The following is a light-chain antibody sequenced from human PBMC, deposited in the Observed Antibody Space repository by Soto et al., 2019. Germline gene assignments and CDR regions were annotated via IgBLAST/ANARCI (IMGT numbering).Light chain of an antibody. Sequence: EIVLTQSPATLSLSPGERATLSCRASQSVSSSLAWYQQKPGQAPRLLIYDASNRATGIPARFSGSGSGTDFTLTITSLEPVDFAVYYCQQRSNWPLTFGGGTKVEIK. CDR3: QQRSNWPLT. CDR2: DAS. CDR1: QSVSSS. J-gene: IGKJ4*01. V-gene: IGKV3-11*01.